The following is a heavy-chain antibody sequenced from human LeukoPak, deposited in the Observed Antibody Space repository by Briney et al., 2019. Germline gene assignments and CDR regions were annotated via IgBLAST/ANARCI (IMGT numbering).Heavy chain of an antibody. CDR1: AYTFTGYY. Sequence: ASVKVSCKAFAYTFTGYYMHWVRQGPGQGLEWMGWINPNSGGTNYAQKFQGRVTMTRDTSISTAYMELSRLRSDDTAVYYCARPKRGYSYGSWGQGTLVTVSS. CDR2: INPNSGGT. V-gene: IGHV1-2*02. CDR3: ARPKRGYSYGS. J-gene: IGHJ5*02. D-gene: IGHD5-18*01.